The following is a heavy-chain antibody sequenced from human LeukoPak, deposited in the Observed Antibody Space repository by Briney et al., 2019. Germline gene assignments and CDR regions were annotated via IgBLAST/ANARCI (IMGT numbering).Heavy chain of an antibody. V-gene: IGHV1-2*02. D-gene: IGHD1-26*01. CDR1: GYTFTRYD. CDR2: INPNSGGT. CDR3: ARVEMSGSYYQ. Sequence: ASVKVSCKASGYTFTRYDINWVRQATGQGLEWMGWINPNSGGTNYSQKFQGRVTMTRDTSISTAYMELSRLRSDDTAVYYCARVEMSGSYYQWGQGTLVTVSS. J-gene: IGHJ4*02.